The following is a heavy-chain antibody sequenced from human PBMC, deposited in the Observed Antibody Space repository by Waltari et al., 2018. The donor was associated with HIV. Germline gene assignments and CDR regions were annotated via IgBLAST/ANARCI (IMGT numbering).Heavy chain of an antibody. CDR2: ISAYNGNT. CDR1: GYTFTSYG. Sequence: QVQLVQSGAEVKKPGASVKVSCKASGYTFTSYGISWVRQAPGQGLEWMGWISAYNGNTNYAQKLQGRGTMTTAPSTSTAYLERRSLRSDDTAVYYCARDLANYDRTRRYFDYWGQGTLVTVSS. CDR3: ARDLANYDRTRRYFDY. V-gene: IGHV1-18*01. J-gene: IGHJ4*02. D-gene: IGHD3-22*01.